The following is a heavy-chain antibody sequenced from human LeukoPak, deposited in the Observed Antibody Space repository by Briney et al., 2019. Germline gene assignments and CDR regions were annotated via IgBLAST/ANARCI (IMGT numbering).Heavy chain of an antibody. CDR3: ARVDCSGGSCYFDY. CDR2: INSDGSCT. CDR1: GFTFSRYW. V-gene: IGHV3-74*01. D-gene: IGHD2-15*01. Sequence: GGSLRLSCAASGFTFSRYWMHWVRQTPGKGLVWVSRINSDGSCTRYADSVKGRFTISRDNAKNTLDLQMSSLRAEDTAVYYCARVDCSGGSCYFDYWGQGTLVTVSS. J-gene: IGHJ4*02.